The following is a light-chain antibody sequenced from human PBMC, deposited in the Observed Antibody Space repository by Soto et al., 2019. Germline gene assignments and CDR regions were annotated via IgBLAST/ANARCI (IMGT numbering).Light chain of an antibody. V-gene: IGLV1-40*01. J-gene: IGLJ3*02. Sequence: QPVLTQPPSVSGAPGQRVTISCTGSSSNIGAGYDVHWYQQLPGTAPKLLIYGNSNRPSGVPDRFSDSKSGTSASLAITGLQAEDEADYYCQSYDSSLSVNWVFGGGTKLTVL. CDR2: GNS. CDR3: QSYDSSLSVNWV. CDR1: SSNIGAGYD.